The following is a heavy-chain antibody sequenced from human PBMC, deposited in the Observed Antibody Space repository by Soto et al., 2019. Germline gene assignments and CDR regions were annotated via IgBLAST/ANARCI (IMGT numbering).Heavy chain of an antibody. V-gene: IGHV4-59*01. CDR3: ARTTAAIHLNY. CDR1: GGSISSYY. D-gene: IGHD2-21*02. Sequence: SETLSLTCTVSGGSISSYYWSWIRQPPGKGLEWIGYIYYSGSTNYNPSLKSRVTISVDTSKNQFSLKLSSVTAADTAVYYCARTTAAIHLNYWSQGTLVTVSS. J-gene: IGHJ4*02. CDR2: IYYSGST.